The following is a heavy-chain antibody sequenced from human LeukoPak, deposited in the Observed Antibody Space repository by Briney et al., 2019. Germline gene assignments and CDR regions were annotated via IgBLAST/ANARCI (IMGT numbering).Heavy chain of an antibody. D-gene: IGHD6-6*01. V-gene: IGHV4-39*01. CDR2: IYYTGST. J-gene: IGHJ3*02. CDR1: GGSISSTTYF. Sequence: SETLSLTCTVSGGSISSTTYFWGWIRQPPGKGLEWIGSIYYTGSTYYNPSLKSRVTISIDTSKIQFSLRLSSVTAADTAVYYCARHDSTTPARRTLDIWGQGTKVTVSS. CDR3: ARHDSTTPARRTLDI.